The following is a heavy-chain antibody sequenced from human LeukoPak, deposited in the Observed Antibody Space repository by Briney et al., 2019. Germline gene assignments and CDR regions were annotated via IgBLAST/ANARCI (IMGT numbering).Heavy chain of an antibody. CDR2: IRGSGGST. D-gene: IGHD3-10*01. J-gene: IGHJ4*02. Sequence: GGSLRLSCAASGFTFSTYAMTWVRQAPGRGLEWVSTIRGSGGSTYYADSVKGRFTISRDNAENSLYLQMSSLRAEDTAVYYCARVSLGNNYGSGSYDYWGQGTLVTVSS. CDR3: ARVSLGNNYGSGSYDY. CDR1: GFTFSTYA. V-gene: IGHV3-23*01.